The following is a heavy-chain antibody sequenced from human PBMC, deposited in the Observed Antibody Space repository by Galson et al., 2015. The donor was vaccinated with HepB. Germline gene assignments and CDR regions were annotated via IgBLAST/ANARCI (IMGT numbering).Heavy chain of an antibody. D-gene: IGHD3-3*01. CDR2: FDPEDGET. Sequence: SVKVSCKVSGYTLTELSMHWVRQAPGKGLEWMGGFDPEDGETIYAQKFQGRVTMTEDTSTDTAYMELSSLRSEDTAVYYCATAPRYYDFWSGHSHYWGQGTLVTVSS. CDR1: GYTLTELS. J-gene: IGHJ4*02. CDR3: ATAPRYYDFWSGHSHY. V-gene: IGHV1-24*01.